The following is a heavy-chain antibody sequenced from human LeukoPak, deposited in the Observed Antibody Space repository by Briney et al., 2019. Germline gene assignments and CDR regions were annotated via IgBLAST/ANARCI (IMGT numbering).Heavy chain of an antibody. CDR1: GGSISSGDYY. V-gene: IGHV4-30-4*01. D-gene: IGHD2-15*01. CDR3: ARVVVAATYYFDH. CDR2: IYYSGST. J-gene: IGHJ4*02. Sequence: PTQTLSLTCTVSGGSISSGDYYWSWIRQPPGKGLEWIGYIYYSGSTYYNPSLKSRVTISVDTSKNQFSLKLSSVTAADTAVYYCARVVVAATYYFDHWGQGTLVTVSS.